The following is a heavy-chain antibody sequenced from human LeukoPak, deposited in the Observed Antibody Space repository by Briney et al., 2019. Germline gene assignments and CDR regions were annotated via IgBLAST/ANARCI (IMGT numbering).Heavy chain of an antibody. CDR2: INHSGSP. V-gene: IGHV4-34*01. D-gene: IGHD2-15*01. CDR3: ARLGYCSGGSCYPGWFDP. J-gene: IGHJ5*02. Sequence: SETLSLTCAVYGGSFSGYYWSWLRQPPGKGLEWIGEINHSGSPNYNPSLKSRVTISVDTSQHQFSLTLSSVTAADTAVYYCARLGYCSGGSCYPGWFDPWGQGTLVTVSS. CDR1: GGSFSGYY.